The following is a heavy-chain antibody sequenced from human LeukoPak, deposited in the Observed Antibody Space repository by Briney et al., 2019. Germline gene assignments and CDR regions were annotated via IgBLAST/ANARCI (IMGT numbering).Heavy chain of an antibody. CDR1: GGSISSGSYY. Sequence: SETLSLTCTVSGGSISSGSYYWSWIRQPAGKGLEWIGRIYTSGSTNYNPSLKSRVTISVDTSKNQFSLKLSSVTAADTAVYYSARVGITMVRGVNHYYYYYYMDVWGKGTTVTISS. CDR3: ARVGITMVRGVNHYYYYYYMDV. CDR2: IYTSGST. D-gene: IGHD3-10*01. V-gene: IGHV4-61*02. J-gene: IGHJ6*03.